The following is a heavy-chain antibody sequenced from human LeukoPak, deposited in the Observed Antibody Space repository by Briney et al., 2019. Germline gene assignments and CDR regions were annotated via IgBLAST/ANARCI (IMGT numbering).Heavy chain of an antibody. J-gene: IGHJ4*02. CDR1: GSIFSTYW. D-gene: IGHD2-21*01. Sequence: PGGSLRLSCAASGSIFSTYWMTWVRQAPGKGLEWVATIKYDGNEKYYVDSVRGRFTISRDNAKNSLYLQMNSLTAEDTAVYYCVRESYSRGDFNWGQGTLVSVSS. CDR2: IKYDGNEK. CDR3: VRESYSRGDFN. V-gene: IGHV3-7*01.